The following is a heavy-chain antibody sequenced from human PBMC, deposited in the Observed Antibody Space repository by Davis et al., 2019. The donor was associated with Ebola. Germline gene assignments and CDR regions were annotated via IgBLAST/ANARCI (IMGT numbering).Heavy chain of an antibody. J-gene: IGHJ3*02. CDR1: GGTFSSYA. CDR2: IIPIFGTA. V-gene: IGHV1-69*13. D-gene: IGHD6-19*01. Sequence: SVKVSCKASGGTFSSYAISWVRQAPGQGLEWMGGIIPIFGTANYAQKFQGRVTITADESTSTAYMELRSLRSDDTAVYYCARDRQWLARGAFDIWGQGTMVTVSS. CDR3: ARDRQWLARGAFDI.